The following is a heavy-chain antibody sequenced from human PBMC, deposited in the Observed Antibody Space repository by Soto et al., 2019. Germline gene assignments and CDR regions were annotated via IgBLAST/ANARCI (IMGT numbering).Heavy chain of an antibody. Sequence: ASVKVSCKASGYTFTSYGISWVRQAPGQGLEWMGWISAYNGNTNYAQKLQGRVTMTTDTSTSTAYMELRSLRSDDTAVYYCARVHPGGKDFGVVIMGDFDYWGQGTLVTVSS. CDR2: ISAYNGNT. D-gene: IGHD3-3*01. CDR1: GYTFTSYG. J-gene: IGHJ4*02. V-gene: IGHV1-18*01. CDR3: ARVHPGGKDFGVVIMGDFDY.